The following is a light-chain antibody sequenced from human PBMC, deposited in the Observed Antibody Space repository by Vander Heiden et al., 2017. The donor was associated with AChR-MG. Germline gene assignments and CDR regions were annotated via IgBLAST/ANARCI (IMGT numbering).Light chain of an antibody. CDR3: ATWDDSLHGPG. Sequence: QSVLTQLPSASGTPGQRVTVSGSGSRSNIGSNSVNWYQQVPGTAPKLVIHTNTQRPSGVPDRFSGSKSGTSASLAISGLQSEDEADYYCATWDDSLHGPGFGVGTKLTVV. V-gene: IGLV1-44*01. CDR2: TNT. J-gene: IGLJ2*01. CDR1: RSNIGSNS.